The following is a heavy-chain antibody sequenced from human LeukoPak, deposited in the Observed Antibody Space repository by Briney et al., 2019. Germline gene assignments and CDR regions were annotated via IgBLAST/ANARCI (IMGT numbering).Heavy chain of an antibody. J-gene: IGHJ5*02. Sequence: PSETLSLTCTVSGGSISSYYWSWIRQPPGKGLEWIGYIYYSGSTNYNPSLKSRVTISVDTSKNQFSLKLSSVTAADTAVYYCARLPGYSYGTNWFDPWGQGTLVTVSS. CDR1: GGSISSYY. V-gene: IGHV4-59*08. CDR2: IYYSGST. D-gene: IGHD5-18*01. CDR3: ARLPGYSYGTNWFDP.